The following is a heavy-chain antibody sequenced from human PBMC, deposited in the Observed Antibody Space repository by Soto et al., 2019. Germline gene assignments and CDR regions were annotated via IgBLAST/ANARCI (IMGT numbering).Heavy chain of an antibody. V-gene: IGHV4-34*01. CDR3: ARTNRRRVLFDYYYYGMDV. D-gene: IGHD3-16*01. CDR1: GGSFSAYY. Sequence: SETLSLTCAVYGGSFSAYYWTWIRQSPGKGLEWIGEIDHSGSTNFNPSLKSRVIISVDTSKNQLSLKLTSVTAADTAVYYCARTNRRRVLFDYYYYGMDVWGEGGTVTVS. CDR2: IDHSGST. J-gene: IGHJ6*02.